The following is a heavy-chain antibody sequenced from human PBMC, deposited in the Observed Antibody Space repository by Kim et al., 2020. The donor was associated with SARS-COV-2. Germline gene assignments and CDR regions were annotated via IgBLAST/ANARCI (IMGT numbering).Heavy chain of an antibody. V-gene: IGHV3-23*01. J-gene: IGHJ4*02. CDR3: AKGWAVAGSRTYFDY. CDR2: ISGSGGST. D-gene: IGHD6-19*01. Sequence: GGSLRLSCAASGFTFSSYAMSWVRQAPGKGLEWVSAISGSGGSTYYADSVKGRFTISRDNSKNTLYLQMNSLRAEDTAVYYCAKGWAVAGSRTYFDYWGQGTLVTVSS. CDR1: GFTFSSYA.